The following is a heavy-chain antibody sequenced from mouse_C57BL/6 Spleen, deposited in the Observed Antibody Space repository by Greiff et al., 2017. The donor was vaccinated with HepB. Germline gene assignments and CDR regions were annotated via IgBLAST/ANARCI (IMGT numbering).Heavy chain of an antibody. CDR1: GYSFTGYY. V-gene: IGHV1-42*01. CDR2: INPSTGGT. J-gene: IGHJ4*01. Sequence: EVQLQQSGPELVKPGASVKISCKASGYSFTGYYMNWVKQSPEKSLEWIGEINPSTGGTTYNQKFKAKATLTVDKSSSTAYMQLKSLTSEDSAVYYCARTGTDAMDYWGQRTSVTVSS. CDR3: ARTGTDAMDY. D-gene: IGHD4-1*01.